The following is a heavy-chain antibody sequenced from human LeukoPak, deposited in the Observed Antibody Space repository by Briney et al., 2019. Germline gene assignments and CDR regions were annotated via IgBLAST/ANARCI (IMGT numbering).Heavy chain of an antibody. Sequence: SETLSLTCAVYGGSFSGYYWSWICHPPGKGLELIVQINHSGSTNYNPSLKSRVTISVDTSKNQFSLKLSSVTAADTAVYYCARGLTIWFGESDDAFDIWGQGTMVTVSS. CDR3: ARGLTIWFGESDDAFDI. CDR2: INHSGST. V-gene: IGHV4-34*01. CDR1: GGSFSGYY. J-gene: IGHJ3*02. D-gene: IGHD3-10*01.